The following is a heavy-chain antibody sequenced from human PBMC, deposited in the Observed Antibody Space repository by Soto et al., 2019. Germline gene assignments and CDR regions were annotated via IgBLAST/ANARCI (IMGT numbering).Heavy chain of an antibody. Sequence: GGSLRLSCAASGLTFSSYGMHWVRQAPGKGLEWVAVISYDGSNKYYADSVKGRSTISRDNSKNTLYLQMNSLRAEDTAVYYCAKEDLRLPPEYGSGGICHDFDYWGKGTLVTVSS. J-gene: IGHJ4*02. CDR3: AKEDLRLPPEYGSGGICHDFDY. CDR2: ISYDGSNK. CDR1: GLTFSSYG. D-gene: IGHD2-15*01. V-gene: IGHV3-30*18.